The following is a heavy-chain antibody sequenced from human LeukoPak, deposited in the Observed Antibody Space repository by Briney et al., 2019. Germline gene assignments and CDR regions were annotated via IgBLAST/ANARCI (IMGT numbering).Heavy chain of an antibody. CDR2: IFYSGSP. Sequence: SETLSLTCSVSGGSISSSTYYWGWIHQPPGKGLEWIGNIFYSGSPYHTPSLKSRLTVSVDTSKNQFSLKLSSATAADTAVYYCARHRRASDWFIDLWGRGTLVTVSS. J-gene: IGHJ2*01. D-gene: IGHD6-19*01. CDR1: GGSISSSTYY. V-gene: IGHV4-39*01. CDR3: ARHRRASDWFIDL.